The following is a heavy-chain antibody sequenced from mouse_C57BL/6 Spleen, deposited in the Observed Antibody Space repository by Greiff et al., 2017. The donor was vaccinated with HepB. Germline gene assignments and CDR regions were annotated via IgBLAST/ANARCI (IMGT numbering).Heavy chain of an antibody. CDR2: INPNNGGT. CDR1: GYTFTDYN. V-gene: IGHV1-18*01. CDR3: ARSVYYGYDGGFDY. J-gene: IGHJ2*01. Sequence: EVQLQQSGPELVKPGASVKIPCKASGYTFTDYNMDWVKQSHGKSLEWIGDINPNNGGTIYNQKFKGKATLTVDKSSSTAYMELRSLTSEDTAVYYCARSVYYGYDGGFDYWGQGTTLTVSS. D-gene: IGHD2-2*01.